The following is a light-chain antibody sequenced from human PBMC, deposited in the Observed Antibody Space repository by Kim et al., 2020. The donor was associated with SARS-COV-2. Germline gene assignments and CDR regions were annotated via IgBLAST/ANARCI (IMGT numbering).Light chain of an antibody. CDR1: RSVLYSSNNKNY. Sequence: DIVMTQSPDSLAVSLGERATINCKSSRSVLYSSNNKNYLAWYQQKPGQPPKLLIYWASTRDSGVPDRFSGSGSGTDFTLTISTLQAEDVAVYYYQQYFNTPRTFGQGTKVDIK. J-gene: IGKJ1*01. CDR2: WAS. V-gene: IGKV4-1*01. CDR3: QQYFNTPRT.